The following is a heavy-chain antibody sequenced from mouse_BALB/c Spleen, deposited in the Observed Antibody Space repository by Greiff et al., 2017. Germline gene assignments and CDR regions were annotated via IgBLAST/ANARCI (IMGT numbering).Heavy chain of an antibody. Sequence: EVQRVESGGDLVKPGGSLKLSCAASGFTFSSYGMSWVRQTPDKRLEWVATISSGGSYTYYPDSVKGRFTISRDNAKNTLYLQMSSLKSEDTAMYYCARRDYGYDDAMDYWGQGTSVTVSS. J-gene: IGHJ4*01. V-gene: IGHV5-6*01. CDR1: GFTFSSYG. D-gene: IGHD2-2*01. CDR3: ARRDYGYDDAMDY. CDR2: ISSGGSYT.